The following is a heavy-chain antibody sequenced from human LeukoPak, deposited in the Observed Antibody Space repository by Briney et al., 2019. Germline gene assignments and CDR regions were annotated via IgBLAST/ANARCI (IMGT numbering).Heavy chain of an antibody. D-gene: IGHD2-8*01. CDR2: ISYDGSNK. Sequence: GRSLRLSCAASGFTFSSYGMHWVRQAPGKGLEWVAVISYDGSNKYYADSVKGRFTISRDNSKNTLYLQMNSLRAEDTAVYYCAKKWDFDFWGQGTLVTVFS. CDR1: GFTFSSYG. CDR3: AKKWDFDF. V-gene: IGHV3-33*05. J-gene: IGHJ4*02.